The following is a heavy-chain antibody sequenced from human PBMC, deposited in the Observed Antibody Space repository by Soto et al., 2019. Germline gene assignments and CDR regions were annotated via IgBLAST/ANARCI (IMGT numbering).Heavy chain of an antibody. CDR3: ARGWVGEFVSYFDY. Sequence: GASVKVSCKASGFTFTSYAISWVRQAPGQGLEWMGWISAYNDNTNYAQKLQGRVTMTTDTSTSTAYMELRSLRSDDTAVYYCARGWVGEFVSYFDYWGQGTLVTVSS. V-gene: IGHV1-18*01. D-gene: IGHD3-10*01. CDR2: ISAYNDNT. J-gene: IGHJ4*02. CDR1: GFTFTSYA.